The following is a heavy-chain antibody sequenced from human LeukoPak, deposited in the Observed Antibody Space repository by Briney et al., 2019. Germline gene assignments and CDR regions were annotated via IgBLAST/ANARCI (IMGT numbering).Heavy chain of an antibody. Sequence: GGSLRLSCAASGFTFSSYGMHWVRQAPGKGLEWVAVISYDGSNKYYADSVKGRFTISRDNSKNTLYLQMNSLRAEDTAVYYCAKLEGPCSSTSCYGGVDYWGQGTLVTVSS. V-gene: IGHV3-30*18. D-gene: IGHD2-2*01. J-gene: IGHJ4*02. CDR3: AKLEGPCSSTSCYGGVDY. CDR1: GFTFSSYG. CDR2: ISYDGSNK.